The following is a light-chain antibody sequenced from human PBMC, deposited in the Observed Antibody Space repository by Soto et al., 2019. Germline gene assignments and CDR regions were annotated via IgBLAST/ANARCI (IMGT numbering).Light chain of an antibody. V-gene: IGKV1-5*01. CDR2: DAS. CDR1: PRISSW. Sequence: IRMTGSPSTLSASVGDRFTITCRASPRISSWLACYQEKPGKAPKLVIYDASSLESGVPSRFSASGYGTEFTLTISSLQPDDFATYYCQQSNTYPLTLGQGT. J-gene: IGKJ1*01. CDR3: QQSNTYPLT.